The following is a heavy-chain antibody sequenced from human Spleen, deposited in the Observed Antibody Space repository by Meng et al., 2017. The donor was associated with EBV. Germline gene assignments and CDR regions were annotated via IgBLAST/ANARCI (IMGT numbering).Heavy chain of an antibody. V-gene: IGHV1-69*01. CDR3: ARGHYDGY. Sequence: QVPLVQSGAEVKKPGASVTVSCQAFGGPSGTYSIAWVRQAPGRGLEGMGGIITLSGTPTYAQKFQGRLTITADPSTRTTYMELRGLTSDDTAIYYCARGHYDGYWGQGTLVTVSS. CDR2: IITLSGTP. J-gene: IGHJ4*02. CDR1: GGPSGTYS. D-gene: IGHD3-16*01.